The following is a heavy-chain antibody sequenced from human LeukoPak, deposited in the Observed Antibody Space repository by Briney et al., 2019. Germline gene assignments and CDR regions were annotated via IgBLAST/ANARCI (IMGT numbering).Heavy chain of an antibody. V-gene: IGHV3-23*01. CDR3: AKDPYCNSATCYGGGDY. CDR1: TSTFSSYA. Sequence: GGSLRLSCVDSTSTFSSYAMNWVRQAPGKGLEWVSGISVGGGSTYYADSVKSRFTVSRDNSKNTLYLQMNSLRADDTAIYYCAKDPYCNSATCYGGGDYWGQGTLVTVSS. J-gene: IGHJ4*02. D-gene: IGHD2-2*01. CDR2: ISVGGGST.